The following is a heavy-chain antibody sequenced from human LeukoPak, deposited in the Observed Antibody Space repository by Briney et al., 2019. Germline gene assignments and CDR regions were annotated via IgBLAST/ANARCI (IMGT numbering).Heavy chain of an antibody. CDR3: ARSRWLHEALDY. J-gene: IGHJ4*02. Sequence: SETLSLTCTVSGGSISSGNYCWSWIRQHPGKGLESIGYICYSGRAYYNPPLKSRVTISVDTSKNQFSLKLSSVTAADTAVYYCARSRWLHEALDYWGQGTLVTVSS. D-gene: IGHD5-24*01. CDR2: ICYSGRA. CDR1: GGSISSGNYC. V-gene: IGHV4-31*03.